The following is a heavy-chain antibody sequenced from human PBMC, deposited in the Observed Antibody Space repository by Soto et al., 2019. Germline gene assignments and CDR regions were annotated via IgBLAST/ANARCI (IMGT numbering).Heavy chain of an antibody. CDR2: ISSSSSTI. Sequence: EVQLVESGGGLVQPGGSLRLSCAASGFTFSSYSMNWVRQAPGKGLEWVSYISSSSSTIYYADSLKGRFTISRDNAKNSLYLQMNSLRAEDTAVYYCASDASWPSDAFDIWGQGTMVTVSS. CDR3: ASDASWPSDAFDI. J-gene: IGHJ3*02. CDR1: GFTFSSYS. V-gene: IGHV3-48*01.